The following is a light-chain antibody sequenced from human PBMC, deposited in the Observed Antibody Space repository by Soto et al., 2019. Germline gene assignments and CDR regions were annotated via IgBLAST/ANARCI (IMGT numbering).Light chain of an antibody. J-gene: IGLJ3*02. CDR1: TGAVTSGHY. Sequence: QAVVTQEPSLTVSPGGTVTLTCGSSTGAVTSGHYPYWFQQKPGQAPRTLIYDTNNKHSWTPARFSGSLLGGKAALTLSGAQPEDEAEYYCLLCFSGPWVFGGGTKVTVL. CDR3: LLCFSGPWV. CDR2: DTN. V-gene: IGLV7-46*01.